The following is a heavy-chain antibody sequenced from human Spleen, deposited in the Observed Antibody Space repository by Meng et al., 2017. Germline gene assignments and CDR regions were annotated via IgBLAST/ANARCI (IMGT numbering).Heavy chain of an antibody. D-gene: IGHD3-10*01. CDR2: ISSSGSTI. Sequence: GGSLRLSCAASGFTFSSYEMNWVRQAPGKGLEWVSYISSSGSTIYYADSVKGRFTISRDNSKNTLYLQMNSLRAEDTAVYYCAPFGGSGSYYNAYLDYWGQGTLVTVSS. CDR3: APFGGSGSYYNAYLDY. CDR1: GFTFSSYE. V-gene: IGHV3-48*03. J-gene: IGHJ4*02.